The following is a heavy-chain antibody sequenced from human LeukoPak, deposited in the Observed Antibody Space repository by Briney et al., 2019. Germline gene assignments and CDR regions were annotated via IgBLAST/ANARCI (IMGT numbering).Heavy chain of an antibody. J-gene: IGHJ4*02. Sequence: ASVTVSCKPSGYTFTSYDINWVRQATGQGLEWMGWMNPNSGNTGYAQKFQGRVTMTRNTSISTAYVELSSLRSEDTAVYYCARGSGYDFHFDYWGQGTLVTVSS. CDR3: ARGSGYDFHFDY. CDR2: MNPNSGNT. V-gene: IGHV1-8*01. CDR1: GYTFTSYD. D-gene: IGHD5-12*01.